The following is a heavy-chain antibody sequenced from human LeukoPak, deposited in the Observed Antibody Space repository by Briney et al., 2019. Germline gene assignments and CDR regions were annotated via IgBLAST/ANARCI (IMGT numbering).Heavy chain of an antibody. V-gene: IGHV1-69*13. CDR1: GGTFSSYA. D-gene: IGHD3-22*01. J-gene: IGHJ4*02. Sequence: SVKVSCKASGGTFSSYAISWVRQAPGQGLEWMGGIIPIFGTANYAQKFQGRVTITADESTSTAYMELSSLRAEDTAVYYCARANTLIVVLIAFDYWGQGTLVTVSS. CDR3: ARANTLIVVLIAFDY. CDR2: IIPIFGTA.